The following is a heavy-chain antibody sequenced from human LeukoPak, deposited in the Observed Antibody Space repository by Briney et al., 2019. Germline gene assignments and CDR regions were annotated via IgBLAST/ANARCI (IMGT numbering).Heavy chain of an antibody. J-gene: IGHJ2*01. CDR2: IYTSGST. CDR1: GGSISSYS. V-gene: IGHV4-4*07. D-gene: IGHD3-3*01. CDR3: ARRLYYDFWSGYSDWYFDL. Sequence: SETLSLTCTVSGGSISSYSWSWIRQPAGKGLEWIGRIYTSGSTNYNPSLKSRVTISVDTSKNQFSLKLSSVTAADTAVYYCARRLYYDFWSGYSDWYFDLWGRGTLVTVSS.